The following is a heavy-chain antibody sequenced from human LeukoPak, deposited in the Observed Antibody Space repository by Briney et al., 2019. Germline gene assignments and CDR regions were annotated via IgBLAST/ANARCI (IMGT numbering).Heavy chain of an antibody. CDR1: GFTLSNHA. Sequence: GGSLRLSCAASGFTLSNHALIWVRQAPGKGLEWVSSISGSGAMTYYADSVKGRFTISRDNSKNTLYLQMNSLRAEDTAVYYCAKDGGLPYNWFDPWGQGTLVTVSS. CDR2: ISGSGAMT. V-gene: IGHV3-23*01. D-gene: IGHD5-12*01. CDR3: AKDGGLPYNWFDP. J-gene: IGHJ5*02.